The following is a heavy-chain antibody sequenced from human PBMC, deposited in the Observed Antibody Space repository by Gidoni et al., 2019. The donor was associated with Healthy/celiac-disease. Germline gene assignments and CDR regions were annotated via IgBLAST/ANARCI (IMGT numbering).Heavy chain of an antibody. J-gene: IGHJ4*02. CDR1: GGSFRGYY. CDR2: IKHSGSP. V-gene: IGHV4-34*01. Sequence: QVQLQQPGAGLCKPSETLSRTCAVCGGSFRGYYWSCIRPPPGKGLEWSGEIKHSGSPNYNPSLKSRVTISVDTSKNQFSLKLSSVTAADTAVYYCARDTVAVAGTGFDYWGQGTLVTVSS. CDR3: ARDTVAVAGTGFDY. D-gene: IGHD6-19*01.